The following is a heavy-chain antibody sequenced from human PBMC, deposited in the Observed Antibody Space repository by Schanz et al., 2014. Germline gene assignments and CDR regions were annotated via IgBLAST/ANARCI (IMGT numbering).Heavy chain of an antibody. J-gene: IGHJ6*03. D-gene: IGHD2-21*02. CDR2: ISYDGSNK. Sequence: QAQLVESGGGVVQPGRSLRLSCAASGFTFSSYGMHWVRQSPGKGLEWVALISYDGSNKYYADSVKGRFTISRDSSKNTLYLQMNSLRAEDTAVYYCARPSDSSWYMDVWGKGTTVAVSS. CDR1: GFTFSSYG. V-gene: IGHV3-30*03. CDR3: ARPSDSSWYMDV.